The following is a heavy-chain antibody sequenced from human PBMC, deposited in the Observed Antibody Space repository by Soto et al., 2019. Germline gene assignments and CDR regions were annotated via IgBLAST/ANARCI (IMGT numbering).Heavy chain of an antibody. Sequence: QITLKESGPTLVKPTQTLTLTCTFSGFSLSTSGVGVGWIRQPPGKALEWLALIYWDDDKRYSPSLKSRLTITKDTSKNQVVLTMTNMDPVDTATYYCAPTHATMGKGWFDPWGQGTLVTVSS. D-gene: IGHD3-10*01. CDR2: IYWDDDK. CDR1: GFSLSTSGVG. J-gene: IGHJ5*02. CDR3: APTHATMGKGWFDP. V-gene: IGHV2-5*02.